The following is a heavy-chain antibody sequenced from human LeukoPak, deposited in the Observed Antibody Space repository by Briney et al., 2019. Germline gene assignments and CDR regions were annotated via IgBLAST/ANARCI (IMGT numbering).Heavy chain of an antibody. CDR3: ARDLVRGTAMVKVTWFDP. V-gene: IGHV1-18*01. J-gene: IGHJ5*02. D-gene: IGHD5-18*01. CDR1: GYTFTSYG. CDR2: ISAYNGNT. Sequence: ASVKVSCKASGYTFTSYGISWVRQAPGQGLEWMGWISAYNGNTNYAQKLQGRVTMTTDTSTSTAYMELRSLRSDDTAVYYCARDLVRGTAMVKVTWFDPWGQGTLVTVSS.